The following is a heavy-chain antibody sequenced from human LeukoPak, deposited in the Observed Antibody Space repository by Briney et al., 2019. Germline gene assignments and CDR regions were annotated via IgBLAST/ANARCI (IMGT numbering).Heavy chain of an antibody. D-gene: IGHD3-22*01. CDR3: AREGGDYYDNLDY. J-gene: IGHJ4*02. Sequence: GGSLRLSCAASGFTFSSYSMNWVRQAPGKGLEWVSSISSSSSYIYYADSVKGRFTISRDNAKNSLYLQMNSLRAEDTAVYYCAREGGDYYDNLDYWGQGTLVTVSS. CDR2: ISSSSSYI. CDR1: GFTFSSYS. V-gene: IGHV3-21*01.